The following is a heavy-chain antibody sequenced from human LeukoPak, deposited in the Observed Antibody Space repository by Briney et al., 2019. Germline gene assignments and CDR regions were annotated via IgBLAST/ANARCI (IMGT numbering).Heavy chain of an antibody. CDR2: ISSSSSYI. V-gene: IGHV3-21*01. D-gene: IGHD6-13*01. J-gene: IGHJ4*02. CDR1: GFTFSSYS. CDR3: ARPLAAAGTIGSGAFDY. Sequence: GGSLRLSCAASGFTFSSYSMNWVRQTPGKGLEWVSSISSSSSYIYYADSVKGRFTISRDNAKNSLYLQMNSLRAEDTAVYYCARPLAAAGTIGSGAFDYWGQGTLVTVSS.